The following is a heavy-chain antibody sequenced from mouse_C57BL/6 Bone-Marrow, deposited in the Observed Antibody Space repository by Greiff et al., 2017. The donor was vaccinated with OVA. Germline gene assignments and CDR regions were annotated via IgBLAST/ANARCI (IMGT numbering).Heavy chain of an antibody. CDR3: ARDAPQLGEFDY. D-gene: IGHD4-1*02. CDR2: SRNKANDYTT. CDR1: GFTFSDFY. V-gene: IGHV7-1*01. Sequence: EVNVVESGGGLVQSGRSLRLSCATSGFTFSDFYMEWVRQAPGKGLEWIAASRNKANDYTTEYSASVKGRFIVSRDTSQSILYLQMNALRAEDTAIYYCARDAPQLGEFDYWGQGTTLTVSS. J-gene: IGHJ2*01.